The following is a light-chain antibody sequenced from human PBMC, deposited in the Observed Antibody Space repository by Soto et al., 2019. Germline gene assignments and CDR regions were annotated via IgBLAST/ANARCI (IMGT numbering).Light chain of an antibody. Sequence: QSALTQPASVSGSPGQSITISCTGTSSDVGGYNYVSWYQQHPGKAPKLMIYEVSNRPSGVSNRFSGSKSGNTASLTISGLQEEDDADYYCSSYTSGITIFGGGTQRTAL. CDR2: EVS. J-gene: IGLJ2*01. V-gene: IGLV2-14*01. CDR3: SSYTSGITI. CDR1: SSDVGGYNY.